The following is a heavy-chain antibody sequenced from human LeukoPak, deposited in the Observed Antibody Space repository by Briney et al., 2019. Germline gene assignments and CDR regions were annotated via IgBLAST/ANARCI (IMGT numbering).Heavy chain of an antibody. CDR1: GFTFSSYA. V-gene: IGHV3-23*01. Sequence: GESLKISCAASGFTFSSYAMSWVRQAPGKGLEWVSAISGSGGSTYYADSVKGRFTISRDNSKNTLYLQMNSLRAEDTAVYYCAKAQQWLVRYYFDYWGQGTLVTVSS. CDR3: AKAQQWLVRYYFDY. J-gene: IGHJ4*02. D-gene: IGHD6-19*01. CDR2: ISGSGGST.